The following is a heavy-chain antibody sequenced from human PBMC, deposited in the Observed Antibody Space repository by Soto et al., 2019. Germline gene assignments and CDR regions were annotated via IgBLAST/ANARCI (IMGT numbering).Heavy chain of an antibody. V-gene: IGHV1-8*01. J-gene: IGHJ4*02. CDR2: MNPNSGNT. D-gene: IGHD6-19*01. Sequence: GASVKVSCKASGYTFTSYDINWVRQATGQGLEWMGWMNPNSGNTDYAQKFQGRVTMTTNTSTSTAYMELSSLRSADTAVYYCAGVEQWLGNDYWGQGTLVTVSS. CDR1: GYTFTSYD. CDR3: AGVEQWLGNDY.